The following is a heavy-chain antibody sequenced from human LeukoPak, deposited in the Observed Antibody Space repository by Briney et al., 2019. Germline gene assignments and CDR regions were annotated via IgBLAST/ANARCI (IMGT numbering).Heavy chain of an antibody. Sequence: ASVKVSCKASGYTFTAYHLHWVRQAPGQGLEWMGWINPNNGGTNYAQKFQGRVTMTRDTSISTAYMELNRLRSDDTAVYYCAREMSATVTPFDYWGQGTLVTVPS. CDR1: GYTFTAYH. CDR3: AREMSATVTPFDY. D-gene: IGHD4-17*01. J-gene: IGHJ4*02. CDR2: INPNNGGT. V-gene: IGHV1-2*02.